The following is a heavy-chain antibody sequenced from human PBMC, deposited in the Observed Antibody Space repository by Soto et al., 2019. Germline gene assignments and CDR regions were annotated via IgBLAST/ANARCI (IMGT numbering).Heavy chain of an antibody. CDR3: ARDLGIAARRGVRIFGY. V-gene: IGHV1-18*04. CDR2: ISAYNGNT. J-gene: IGHJ4*02. CDR1: GYTFTSYG. Sequence: ASVKVSCKASGYTFTSYGISWVRQAPGQGLEWMGWISAYNGNTNYAQKLQGRVTMTTDTSTSTAYMELRSLRSDDTAVYYCARDLGIAARRGVRIFGYWGQGTRVTVSA. D-gene: IGHD6-6*01.